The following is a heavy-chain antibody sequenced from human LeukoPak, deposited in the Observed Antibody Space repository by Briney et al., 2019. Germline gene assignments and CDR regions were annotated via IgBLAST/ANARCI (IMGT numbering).Heavy chain of an antibody. V-gene: IGHV1-2*06. CDR2: INPNSGGT. CDR1: GYTSSGHY. J-gene: IGHJ4*02. D-gene: IGHD5-18*01. Sequence: ASVKVSCKASGYTSSGHYLHWVRQAPGQGLEWMGRINPNSGGTKYAQKFQNRVTMTSDTSVSTAYMALNGLRSDDTAIYYCTRSWIQLWTPDFDHWGQGTLVTVSS. CDR3: TRSWIQLWTPDFDH.